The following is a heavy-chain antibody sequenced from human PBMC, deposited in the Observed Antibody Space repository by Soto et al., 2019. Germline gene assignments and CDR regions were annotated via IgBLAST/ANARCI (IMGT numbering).Heavy chain of an antibody. CDR3: AREPRRYYDSSGYYPLPKPTSYGMDV. CDR1: GDSVSSNSAA. D-gene: IGHD3-22*01. V-gene: IGHV6-1*01. Sequence: SQTLSLTCAISGDSVSSNSAAWNWIRQSPSRGLEWLGRTYYRSKWYNDYAVSVKSRITINPDTSKNQFSLQLNSVTPEDTAVYYCAREPRRYYDSSGYYPLPKPTSYGMDVWGHGTTVTVSS. J-gene: IGHJ6*02. CDR2: TYYRSKWYN.